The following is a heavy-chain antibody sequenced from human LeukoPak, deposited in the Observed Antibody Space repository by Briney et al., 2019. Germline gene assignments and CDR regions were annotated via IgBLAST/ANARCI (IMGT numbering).Heavy chain of an antibody. CDR2: IYRGGST. V-gene: IGHV3-66*01. D-gene: IGHD4-23*01. CDR3: ARAADYGGDFDY. J-gene: IGHJ4*02. Sequence: GGSLRLSCAASGFTVSSNYMSWVRQAPGKGLEWVSVIYRGGSTYYADSVKGRFTISRDNSKNSLYLQMNSLRAEDTAVYYCARAADYGGDFDYWGQGTLVTVSS. CDR1: GFTVSSNY.